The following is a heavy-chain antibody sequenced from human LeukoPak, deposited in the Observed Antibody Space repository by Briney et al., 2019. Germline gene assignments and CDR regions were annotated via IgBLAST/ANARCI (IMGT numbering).Heavy chain of an antibody. CDR3: ARSQKHYYDSSGLYMNDY. Sequence: GGSLRLSCAASGFTFSSYWMSWVRQAPGKGLEWVANIKQDGSEKYYVDSVKGRFTISRDNAKNSLYLQMNSLRAEDTAVYYCARSQKHYYDSSGLYMNDYWGQGTLVTVSS. CDR2: IKQDGSEK. CDR1: GFTFSSYW. J-gene: IGHJ4*02. V-gene: IGHV3-7*01. D-gene: IGHD3-22*01.